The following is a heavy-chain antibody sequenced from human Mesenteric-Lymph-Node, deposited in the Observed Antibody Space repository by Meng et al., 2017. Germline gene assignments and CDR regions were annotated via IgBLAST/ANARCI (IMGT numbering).Heavy chain of an antibody. CDR1: GFTFSSYW. D-gene: IGHD4-23*01. J-gene: IGHJ3*02. V-gene: IGHV3-7*01. Sequence: GESLKISCAASGFTFSSYWMSWVRQAPGKGLEWVANIKQDGSEKYYVDSVKGRFTISRDNAKNSLYLQMNSLRAEDTDVYYCARDRLRWYPDAFDIWGQGTMVTVSS. CDR2: IKQDGSEK. CDR3: ARDRLRWYPDAFDI.